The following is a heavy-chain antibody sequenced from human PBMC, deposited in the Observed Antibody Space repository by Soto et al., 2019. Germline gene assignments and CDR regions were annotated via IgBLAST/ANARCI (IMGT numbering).Heavy chain of an antibody. CDR1: GGTFSSYA. J-gene: IGHJ4*02. CDR2: IIPIFGTA. V-gene: IGHV1-69*13. CDR3: ASTRGYRYGPGKGAFDY. D-gene: IGHD5-18*01. Sequence: SVKVSCKASGGTFSSYAISWVRQAPGQGLEWMGGIIPIFGTANYAQKFQGRVTITADESTSTAYMELSSLRSEDTAVYYCASTRGYRYGPGKGAFDYWGQGTLVTVSS.